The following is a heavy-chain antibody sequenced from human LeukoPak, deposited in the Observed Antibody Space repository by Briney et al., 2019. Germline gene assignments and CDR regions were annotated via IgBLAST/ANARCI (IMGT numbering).Heavy chain of an antibody. J-gene: IGHJ4*02. CDR2: ISSSSSTI. V-gene: IGHV3-48*01. CDR1: GFTFSSYS. Sequence: GGSLRLSCAASGFTFSSYSMNWVRQAPGKGLEWVSYISSSSSTIYYADSVKGRFTISRDNAKNSLYLQMNSLRAEDTAVYYCARDQRTTVVTDLDYWGQGTLVTVSS. CDR3: ARDQRTTVVTDLDY. D-gene: IGHD4-23*01.